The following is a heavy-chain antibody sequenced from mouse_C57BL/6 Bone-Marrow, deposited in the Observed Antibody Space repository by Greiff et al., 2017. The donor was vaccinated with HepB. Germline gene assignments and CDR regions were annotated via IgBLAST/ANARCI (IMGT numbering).Heavy chain of an antibody. Sequence: KQPGAELVKPGASVKLSCKASGYTFTSYWMQWVKQRPGQGLEWIGEIDPSDSYTNYNQKFKGKATLTVDTSSSTAYMQLSSLTSEDSAVYYCAREYSLAYWGQGTLVTVSA. V-gene: IGHV1-50*01. CDR3: AREYSLAY. D-gene: IGHD2-10*02. CDR2: IDPSDSYT. J-gene: IGHJ3*01. CDR1: GYTFTSYW.